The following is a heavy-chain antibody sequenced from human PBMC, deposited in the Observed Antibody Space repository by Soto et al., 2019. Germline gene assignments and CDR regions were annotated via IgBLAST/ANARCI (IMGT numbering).Heavy chain of an antibody. Sequence: SVKVSCKASGGTFSSYTISWVRQAPGQGLEWMGRIIPILGIANYAQKFQGRVTITADKSTSTAYMELSSLRSEDTAVYYCAREDVTIFGVVPCAFDIWGQGTMVT. CDR2: IIPILGIA. CDR1: GGTFSSYT. D-gene: IGHD3-3*01. CDR3: AREDVTIFGVVPCAFDI. V-gene: IGHV1-69*04. J-gene: IGHJ3*02.